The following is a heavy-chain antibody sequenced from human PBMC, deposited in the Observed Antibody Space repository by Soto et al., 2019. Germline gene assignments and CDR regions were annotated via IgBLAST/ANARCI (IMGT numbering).Heavy chain of an antibody. V-gene: IGHV3-66*01. D-gene: IGHD2-15*01. J-gene: IGHJ5*02. CDR1: GFSVTYTY. CDR3: ASSDCSSGSCPNWFDP. CDR2: IYSGGRT. Sequence: EVQLVESGGGLVQPGGSLRLSCAASGFSVTYTYMSWVRQAPGKGLEWVSVIYSGGRTFYADSVKGRFTISRDESKNTHYLQMHRLRAEDSAVYFCASSDCSSGSCPNWFDPWGQGTLVIVSS.